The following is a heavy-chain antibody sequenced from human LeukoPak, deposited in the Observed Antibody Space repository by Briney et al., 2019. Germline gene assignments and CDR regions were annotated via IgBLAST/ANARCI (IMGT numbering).Heavy chain of an antibody. D-gene: IGHD6-6*01. V-gene: IGHV1-8*01. CDR2: MNPNSGNT. CDR3: ARDGIAARLSGNELYYYYGMDV. J-gene: IGHJ6*02. Sequence: ASVKVSCKASGYTFTSYDINWVRQATGQGLEWMGWMNPNSGNTGYAQKFQGRVTMTRNTSISTAYMELSSLRSEDTAVYYCARDGIAARLSGNELYYYYGMDVWGQGTTVTVSS. CDR1: GYTFTSYD.